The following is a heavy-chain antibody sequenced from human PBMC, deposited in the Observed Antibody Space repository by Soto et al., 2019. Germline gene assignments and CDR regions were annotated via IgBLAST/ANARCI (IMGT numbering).Heavy chain of an antibody. CDR1: GGSVSSGSYY. Sequence: PSETLSLTCTVSGGSVSSGSYYWSWIRQPPGKGLEWIGEINNSGSTNYNPSLKSRVTISVDTSKNQFSLKLSSVTAADTAVYYCARGRGVVVITLGYYYYGMDVWGQGTTVTVPS. V-gene: IGHV4-61*01. CDR2: INNSGST. D-gene: IGHD3-22*01. CDR3: ARGRGVVVITLGYYYYGMDV. J-gene: IGHJ6*02.